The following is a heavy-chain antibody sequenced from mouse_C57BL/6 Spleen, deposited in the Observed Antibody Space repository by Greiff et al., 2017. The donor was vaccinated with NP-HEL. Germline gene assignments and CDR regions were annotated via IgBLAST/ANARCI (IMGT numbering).Heavy chain of an antibody. CDR3: ARGGVAQAFAY. Sequence: QVQLQQPGAELVRPGSSVKLSCKASGYTFTSYWMDWVKQRPGQGLEWIGNIYPSDSETHYNQKFKDKATLTVDKSSSTAYMQLSSLTSEDSAVYYCARGGVAQAFAYWGQGTLVTVSA. CDR2: IYPSDSET. D-gene: IGHD3-2*02. CDR1: GYTFTSYW. V-gene: IGHV1-61*01. J-gene: IGHJ3*01.